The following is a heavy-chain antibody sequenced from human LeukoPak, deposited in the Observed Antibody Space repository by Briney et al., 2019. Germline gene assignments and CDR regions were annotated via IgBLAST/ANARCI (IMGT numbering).Heavy chain of an antibody. CDR3: ARGGIPTGPYYYFYYMDV. Sequence: GRSLRLSCAASGFTSSRNVMHWVRQAPGKGLEWVALTSYDGNNKFYADSVKGRFTISRDNSRNTLYLQMNSLRGEDAAVYSCARGGIPTGPYYYFYYMDVWGKGTAVTVSS. D-gene: IGHD3-10*01. J-gene: IGHJ6*03. V-gene: IGHV3-30*01. CDR1: GFTSSRNV. CDR2: TSYDGNNK.